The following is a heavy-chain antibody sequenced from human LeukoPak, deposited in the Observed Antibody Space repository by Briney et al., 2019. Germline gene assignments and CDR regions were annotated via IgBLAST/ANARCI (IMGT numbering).Heavy chain of an antibody. CDR3: AKDLATYYYDSSGYLD. CDR2: ISGSGGST. V-gene: IGHV3-23*01. J-gene: IGHJ4*02. CDR1: GFTFSSYA. Sequence: PGESLRLSCAASGFTFSSYAMSWVRQAPGKGLEWVSAISGSGGSTYYADSVKGRFTISRDNSKNTLYLQMNSLRAEDTAVYYCAKDLATYYYDSSGYLDWGQGTLVTVSS. D-gene: IGHD3-22*01.